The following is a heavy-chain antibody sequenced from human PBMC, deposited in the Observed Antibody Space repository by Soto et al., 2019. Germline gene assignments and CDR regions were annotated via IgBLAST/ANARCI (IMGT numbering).Heavy chain of an antibody. Sequence: PGGFLRLSCAASGFTFSSYGMHWVRQAPGKGLEWVAVISYDGSNEYYADSVKGRFTISRDNSQNTLYLQLNSLRGEDTALYYCAKDLAAAGTLGSSDYWGQGTLVTVSS. D-gene: IGHD6-13*01. CDR2: ISYDGSNE. V-gene: IGHV3-30*18. J-gene: IGHJ4*02. CDR1: GFTFSSYG. CDR3: AKDLAAAGTLGSSDY.